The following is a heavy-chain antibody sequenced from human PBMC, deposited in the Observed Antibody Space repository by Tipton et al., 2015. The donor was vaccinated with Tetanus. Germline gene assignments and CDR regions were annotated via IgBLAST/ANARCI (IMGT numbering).Heavy chain of an antibody. CDR2: IKQDGSDK. V-gene: IGHV3-7*01. J-gene: IGHJ4*02. Sequence: LSLTCAASGFSLSAYWVHWVRQAPGKGLEWVASIKQDGSDKNYVDSVKGRFTISRDNAKNSLYLQMSSPRAEDTAVYYCARDASRYTYGSNYFDYWGQGTLVTVSS. CDR3: ARDASRYTYGSNYFDY. D-gene: IGHD5-18*01. CDR1: GFSLSAYW.